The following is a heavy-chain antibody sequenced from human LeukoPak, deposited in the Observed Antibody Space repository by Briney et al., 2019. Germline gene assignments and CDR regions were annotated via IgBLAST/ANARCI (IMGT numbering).Heavy chain of an antibody. D-gene: IGHD3-22*01. Sequence: GGSLRLSRAASGFTFSDYTMNWVRQAPGKGLEWVSYITNGGSTIHHADSVKGRYTISRDNAKKTLYLQMNSLRAEDTAVYYCAKHQPKYYYDSSDFDYWGQGTLVTVSS. CDR1: GFTFSDYT. V-gene: IGHV3-11*01. CDR3: AKHQPKYYYDSSDFDY. CDR2: ITNGGSTI. J-gene: IGHJ4*02.